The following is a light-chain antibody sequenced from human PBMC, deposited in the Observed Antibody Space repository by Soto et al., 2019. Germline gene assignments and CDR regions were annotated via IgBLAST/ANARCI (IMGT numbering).Light chain of an antibody. Sequence: DIQMTQSPSTLSGSVGDRVTITCRASQTISSWLAWYQQKPVKAPKLLIYKASTLKSGVPSRFSGSGSGTEFTITISSLQPDDFATYYCQHYNSYSEAFGQGTKVDIK. V-gene: IGKV1-5*03. CDR2: KAS. CDR1: QTISSW. J-gene: IGKJ1*01. CDR3: QHYNSYSEA.